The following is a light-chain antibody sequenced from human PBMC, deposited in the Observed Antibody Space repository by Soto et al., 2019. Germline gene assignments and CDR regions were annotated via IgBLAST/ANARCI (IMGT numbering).Light chain of an antibody. CDR2: GAS. J-gene: IGKJ1*01. CDR3: QHFVNSLTWT. CDR1: QSVSSTY. Sequence: EIVLTQSPGTLSLSPEERATLSCRASQSVSSTYLIWYQQKPRQAPRLLIYGASSRATGVPDRFSGGGSGTDFTLNTSRLEPEDFAVYYCQHFVNSLTWTFGKGTKVDIK. V-gene: IGKV3-20*01.